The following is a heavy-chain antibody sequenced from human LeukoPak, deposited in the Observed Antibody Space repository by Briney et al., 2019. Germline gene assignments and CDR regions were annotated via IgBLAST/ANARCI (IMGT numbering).Heavy chain of an antibody. Sequence: PGGSLRLSCAASGFTFSSYEMNWVRQAPGKGLEWVSHISGSGISTYYADSVKGRFTFSRDNSKNTLYLQMNSLRAEDTAVYYCAKDRSIAAGDDAFDIWGQGTMVTVSS. J-gene: IGHJ3*02. D-gene: IGHD6-13*01. CDR3: AKDRSIAAGDDAFDI. CDR1: GFTFSSYE. CDR2: ISGSGIST. V-gene: IGHV3-23*01.